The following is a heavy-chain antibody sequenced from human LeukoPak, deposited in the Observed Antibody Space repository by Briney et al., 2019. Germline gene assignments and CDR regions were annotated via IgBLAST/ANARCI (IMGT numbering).Heavy chain of an antibody. D-gene: IGHD3-10*01. V-gene: IGHV4-4*07. CDR1: GGSFSGYY. CDR2: IYTSGST. Sequence: SETLSLTCAVYGGSFSGYYWSWIRQPPGKGLEWIGRIYTSGSTNYNPSLKSRVTMSVDTSKNQFSLKLSSVTAADTAVYYCAREYYYGSGSYFLYYYYYMDVWGKGTTVTISS. CDR3: AREYYYGSGSYFLYYYYYMDV. J-gene: IGHJ6*03.